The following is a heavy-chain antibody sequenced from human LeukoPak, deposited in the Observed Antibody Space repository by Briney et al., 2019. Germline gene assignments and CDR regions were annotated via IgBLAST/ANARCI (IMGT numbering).Heavy chain of an antibody. J-gene: IGHJ5*02. V-gene: IGHV4-4*07. D-gene: IGHD1-1*01. CDR1: GASISSYT. CDR2: IYSSETT. Sequence: SETLSLTCTVSGASISSYTWSWTRQPAGMGLEWIGRIYSSETTNYNPSFESRVTMSVDTSKNQFSLKVYSVTAADTAVYYCARETHNTGWNGDLWGQGALVTVSS. CDR3: ARETHNTGWNGDL.